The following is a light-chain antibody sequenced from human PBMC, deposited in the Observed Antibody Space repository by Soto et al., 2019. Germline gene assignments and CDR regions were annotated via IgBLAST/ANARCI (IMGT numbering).Light chain of an antibody. CDR3: CSYTINSTNFV. V-gene: IGLV2-14*01. CDR1: SSDIGGYNY. J-gene: IGLJ1*01. Sequence: QSVLTRPASVSGSPGQSITISCTGTSSDIGGYNYVSWYQQHPGKAPKLVISEVTNRPSGVSNRFSGSKSGNTASLTISGLQTEDEADYYCCSYTINSTNFVFGPGTKVT. CDR2: EVT.